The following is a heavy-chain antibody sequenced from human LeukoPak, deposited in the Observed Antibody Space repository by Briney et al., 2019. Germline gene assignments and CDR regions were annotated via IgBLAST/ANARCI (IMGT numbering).Heavy chain of an antibody. CDR2: IRYDGSNK. CDR1: GFTFGDYA. Sequence: PGGSLRLSCTASGFTFGDYAMSWVRQAPGKGLEWVAFIRYDGSNKYYADSVKGRFTISRDNSKNTLYLQMNSLRAEDTAVYYCAKSDGGRFGELWSYWGQGTLVTVSS. J-gene: IGHJ4*02. CDR3: AKSDGGRFGELWSY. D-gene: IGHD3-10*01. V-gene: IGHV3-30*02.